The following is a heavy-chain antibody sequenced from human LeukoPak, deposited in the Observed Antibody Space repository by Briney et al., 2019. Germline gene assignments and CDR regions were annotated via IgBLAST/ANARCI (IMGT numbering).Heavy chain of an antibody. CDR1: GGSFSGYY. J-gene: IGHJ6*03. D-gene: IGHD6-13*01. CDR3: ARVYSSSWYLVPLSRYYYMDV. CDR2: INHSGST. V-gene: IGHV4-34*01. Sequence: SETLSLTCAVYGGSFSGYYWSWIRQPPGKGLEWIGEINHSGSTNYNPSLKSRVTISVDTSKNQFSLKLSSVTAADTAVYYCARVYSSSWYLVPLSRYYYMDVWGKGTTVTVSS.